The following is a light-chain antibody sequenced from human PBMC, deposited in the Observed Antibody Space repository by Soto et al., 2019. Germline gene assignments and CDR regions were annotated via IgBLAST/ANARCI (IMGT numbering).Light chain of an antibody. V-gene: IGKV1-17*01. J-gene: IGKJ1*01. CDR3: QQYNSYWT. Sequence: DIQMTQSPSSLSASVGDRVIITCRASQDIGSDLAWYQQKPGKAPERLIYAASNLQSGVPSRFSGSGSGTEFTLNISSLQPDDFATYYCQQYNSYWTFGQGTKVDI. CDR2: AAS. CDR1: QDIGSD.